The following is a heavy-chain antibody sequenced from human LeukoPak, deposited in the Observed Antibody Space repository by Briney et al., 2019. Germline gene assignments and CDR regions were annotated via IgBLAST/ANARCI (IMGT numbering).Heavy chain of an antibody. D-gene: IGHD2-15*01. CDR2: IYYSGST. CDR3: ARHLGYCSGGSCSTNWFDH. J-gene: IGHJ5*02. Sequence: SETLSLTCTVSGGSISSSSYYWGWIRQPPGKGLEWIGSIYYSGSTYYNPSLKSRVTISVDTSKNQFSLKLSSVTAADTAVYYCARHLGYCSGGSCSTNWFDHWGQGTLVTVSS. CDR1: GGSISSSSYY. V-gene: IGHV4-39*01.